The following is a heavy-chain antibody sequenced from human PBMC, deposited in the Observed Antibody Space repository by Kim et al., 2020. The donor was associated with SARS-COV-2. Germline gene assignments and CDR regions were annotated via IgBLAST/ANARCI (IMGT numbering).Heavy chain of an antibody. J-gene: IGHJ6*02. CDR3: ARDLDPNSNYYFYVMDV. Sequence: GGSLRLSCAASGFTFSSYWMHWVRQAPGKGLVWVSRINRDGSGISYADSVKGRFTISRDNAQSTLYLQMNSLRAEDTAVYYCARDLDPNSNYYFYVMDVWGQGTTVTVSS. V-gene: IGHV3-74*01. CDR1: GFTFSSYW. CDR2: INRDGSGI. D-gene: IGHD3-3*01.